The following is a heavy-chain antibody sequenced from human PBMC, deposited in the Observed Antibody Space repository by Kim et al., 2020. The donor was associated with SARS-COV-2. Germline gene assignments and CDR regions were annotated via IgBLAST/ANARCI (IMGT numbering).Heavy chain of an antibody. CDR3: VVSYEVVAGYFDF. Sequence: ASVKVSCKASGYNFTNYGISWVRQAPGQGLEWLGWISSYNLNTKYAQRVQGRVTLSTDASTSTAYMELRSLRSDDTAIYYCVVSYEVVAGYFDFWGQGIL. J-gene: IGHJ4*02. D-gene: IGHD6-19*01. V-gene: IGHV1-18*01. CDR2: ISSYNLNT. CDR1: GYNFTNYG.